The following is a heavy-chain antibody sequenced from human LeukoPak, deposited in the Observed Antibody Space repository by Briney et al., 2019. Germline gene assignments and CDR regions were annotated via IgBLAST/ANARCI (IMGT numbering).Heavy chain of an antibody. CDR1: GGSISSSY. Sequence: PSQTLSLTCTVSGGSISSSYWSWIRQPAGKGLEWIGRIYTSGSTNYNPPLKSRVTMSVATSKNQFSLKLSSVTAADTAVYYCAREWYSSGGYFDYWGQGTLVTVSS. D-gene: IGHD6-19*01. CDR3: AREWYSSGGYFDY. J-gene: IGHJ4*02. CDR2: IYTSGST. V-gene: IGHV4-4*07.